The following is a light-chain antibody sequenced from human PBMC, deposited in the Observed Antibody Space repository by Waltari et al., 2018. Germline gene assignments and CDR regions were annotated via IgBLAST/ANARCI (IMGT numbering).Light chain of an antibody. CDR1: QSILHDDGETY. J-gene: IGKJ3*01. CDR2: EVS. CDR3: MQGMRLFT. Sequence: DIVMTQTPHSLSVNPGQPDSISCKSSQSILHDDGETYLYWYLQKPGQSPQLLIYEVSNLCSGVPDRVSGSRSWTDFTLKISRVEAADIGVYYCMQGMRLFTFGPGTKVEIK. V-gene: IGKV2-29*02.